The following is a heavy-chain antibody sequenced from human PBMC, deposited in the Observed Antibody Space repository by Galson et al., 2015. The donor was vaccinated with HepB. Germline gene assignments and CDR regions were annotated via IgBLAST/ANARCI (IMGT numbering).Heavy chain of an antibody. J-gene: IGHJ1*01. CDR1: GFTFNSFV. Sequence: SLRLSCAASGFTFNSFVIHWVRQAPGKGLEWVAVTSYDGTKKYYADSVKGRFTISRDNSKNTLYLQMNSLRAEDTAVYYCAKYWEDIAFQHWGQGTLVTVSS. CDR2: TSYDGTKK. CDR3: AKYWEDIAFQH. V-gene: IGHV3-30*04. D-gene: IGHD1-26*01.